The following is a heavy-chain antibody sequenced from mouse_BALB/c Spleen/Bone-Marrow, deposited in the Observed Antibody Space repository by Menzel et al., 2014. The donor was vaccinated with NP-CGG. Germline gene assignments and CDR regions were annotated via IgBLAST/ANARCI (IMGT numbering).Heavy chain of an antibody. V-gene: IGHV1-7*01. D-gene: IGHD1-1*01. CDR1: GYTFTSYW. CDR3: ARGYYGSSLVY. Sequence: QVQLQQSGAELAKPGASVKMSCKASGYTFTSYWMHWVKQRPGQGLEWIGYINPSTGYTEYNQKFKDKATLTADKSSSTAYMQLSSLTSEDSAVCYCARGYYGSSLVYWGQGTLVTVSA. CDR2: INPSTGYT. J-gene: IGHJ3*01.